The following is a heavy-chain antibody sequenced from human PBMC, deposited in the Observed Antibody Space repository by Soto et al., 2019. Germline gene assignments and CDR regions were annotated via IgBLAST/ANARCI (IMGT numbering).Heavy chain of an antibody. V-gene: IGHV1-69*13. J-gene: IGHJ1*01. CDR1: GGTFSSYA. Sequence: SVKVSCKASGGTFSSYAISWVRQAPGQGLEWMGGIIPIFGTANYAQKFQGRVTITADESTSTAYMELSSLRSEDTAVYYCARGPAAGSYMKYFQHWGQGTLVTVSS. CDR2: IIPIFGTA. CDR3: ARGPAAGSYMKYFQH. D-gene: IGHD6-13*01.